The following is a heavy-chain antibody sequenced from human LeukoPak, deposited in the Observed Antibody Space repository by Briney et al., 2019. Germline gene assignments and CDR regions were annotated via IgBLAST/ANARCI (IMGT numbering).Heavy chain of an antibody. CDR1: GFTFSSYT. CDR2: ISSSSSYI. CDR3: ATYPTGRFDP. D-gene: IGHD2-8*02. V-gene: IGHV3-21*01. Sequence: GGSLRLSCAASGFTFSSYTMNWVRQAPEKGLEWVSSISSSSSYIYYADSVKGRFTISRDNAKNSLYLQMNSLRAEDTAVYYCATYPTGRFDPWGQGTLVTVSS. J-gene: IGHJ5*02.